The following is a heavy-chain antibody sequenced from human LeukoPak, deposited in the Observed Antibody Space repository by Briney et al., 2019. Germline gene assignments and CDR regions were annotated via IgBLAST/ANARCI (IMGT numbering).Heavy chain of an antibody. V-gene: IGHV3-21*01. CDR2: ISSSSSYI. CDR3: ARDPGYSSSWYQSFSPDYYYYYYMDV. D-gene: IGHD6-13*01. J-gene: IGHJ6*03. Sequence: KPGGSLRLSCAASGFTFSSYSMNWVRQAPGKGLEWVSSISSSSSYIYYADSVKGRFTISRDNAKNSLYLQMNSLRAEDTAVYYCARDPGYSSSWYQSFSPDYYYYYYMDVWGKGTTVTVSS. CDR1: GFTFSSYS.